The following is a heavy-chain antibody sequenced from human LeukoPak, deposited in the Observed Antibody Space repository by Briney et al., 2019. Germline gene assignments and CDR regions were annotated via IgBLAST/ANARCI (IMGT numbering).Heavy chain of an antibody. CDR1: GYTFSSYG. D-gene: IGHD1-7*01. CDR2: ITAYYCNT. Sequence: GASVKVSCKASGYTFSSYGISWVRQAPGQGLEWMGWITAYYCNTNFAQNFQARVTMTTDTSTNTAYMELKSLRSDDTAVYYCARQSFIAGDNWNYVLNGDDPLEVWGQGTMVPLSS. J-gene: IGHJ3*01. V-gene: IGHV1-18*01. CDR3: ARQSFIAGDNWNYVLNGDDPLEV.